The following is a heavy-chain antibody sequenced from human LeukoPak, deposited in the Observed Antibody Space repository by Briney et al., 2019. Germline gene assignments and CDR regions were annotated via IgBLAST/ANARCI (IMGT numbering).Heavy chain of an antibody. CDR3: ARSRSGYSYDHAAFEI. D-gene: IGHD5-18*01. Sequence: SETLSLTCTVSGGSISTYYWSWIRQPPGKGLEWIAYIDYRGSTTYNPSLGSRVTISVDTSRNQFSLKLSSVTAADTAVYYCARSRSGYSYDHAAFEIWGQGTMVTVSS. V-gene: IGHV4-59*01. J-gene: IGHJ3*02. CDR2: IDYRGST. CDR1: GGSISTYY.